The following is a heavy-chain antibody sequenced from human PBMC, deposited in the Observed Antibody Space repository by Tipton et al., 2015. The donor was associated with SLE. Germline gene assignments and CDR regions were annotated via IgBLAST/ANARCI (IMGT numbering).Heavy chain of an antibody. CDR3: ARRITYYYYYMDV. CDR2: IKQDGSEK. J-gene: IGHJ6*03. CDR1: SSSSYY. Sequence: SSSSYYWGWIRQPPGKGLAWVANIKQDGSEKYYVDSVKGRFTLSRDNAKNSLYLQMNSLRAEDTAVYYCARRITYYYYYMDVWGKGTTVTVSS. V-gene: IGHV3-7*01.